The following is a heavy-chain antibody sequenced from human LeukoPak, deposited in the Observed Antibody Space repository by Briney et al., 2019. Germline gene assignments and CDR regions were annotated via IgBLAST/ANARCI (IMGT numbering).Heavy chain of an antibody. Sequence: GGSLRLSCAASGFTFSSYAMHWVRQAPGKGLEYVSGISSNGGSTYYANSVKGRFTISRDNSKNTLYLQMGSRRTEDMAMYYCARNPSVWGQGTLVTVSS. V-gene: IGHV3-64*01. CDR3: ARNPSV. CDR1: GFTFSSYA. CDR2: ISSNGGST. J-gene: IGHJ4*02.